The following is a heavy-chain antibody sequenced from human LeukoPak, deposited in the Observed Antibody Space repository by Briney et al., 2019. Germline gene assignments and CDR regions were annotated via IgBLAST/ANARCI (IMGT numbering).Heavy chain of an antibody. CDR2: IHHSGST. CDR1: GGSFSDYY. Sequence: SETLSLTCAVFGGSFSDYYWSWIRQPPGKGLEWIGEIHHSGSTIYNPSLKSRVTISVDTSKNQFSLRLTSMTAADTAVYYCASGANHVWGNYPWGQGTLVTVSS. D-gene: IGHD3-16*01. V-gene: IGHV4-34*01. J-gene: IGHJ5*02. CDR3: ASGANHVWGNYP.